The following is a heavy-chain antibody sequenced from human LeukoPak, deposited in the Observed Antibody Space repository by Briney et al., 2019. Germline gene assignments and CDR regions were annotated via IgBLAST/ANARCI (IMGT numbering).Heavy chain of an antibody. Sequence: GGSLRLSCAASGFTFSSYTMNWVRQAPGRGLEWVSFISSSSTYISYADSVKGRFTISRDNAKNSLFLQMNSLRAEDTAVYYCANSGGGSFGVVIDNWFDPWGQGTLVTVSS. CDR3: ANSGGGSFGVVIDNWFDP. D-gene: IGHD3-3*01. V-gene: IGHV3-21*04. CDR2: ISSSSTYI. J-gene: IGHJ5*02. CDR1: GFTFSSYT.